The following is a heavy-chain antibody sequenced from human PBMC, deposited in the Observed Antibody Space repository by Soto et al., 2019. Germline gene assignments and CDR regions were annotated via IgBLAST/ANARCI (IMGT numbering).Heavy chain of an antibody. V-gene: IGHV4-38-2*01. CDR2: IFHTGDT. D-gene: IGHD4-17*01. J-gene: IGHJ4*02. CDR1: GSSISSDYY. CDR3: ARVGGDDFGDSGGFDY. Sequence: SETLSLTCAVSGSSISSDYYWGWIRQPPGKGLEWIGNIFHTGDTYYNPSLKSRVTISVDTSKNHFSLQLRSVTAADTAVYYCARVGGDDFGDSGGFDYWGQGTLVTVSS.